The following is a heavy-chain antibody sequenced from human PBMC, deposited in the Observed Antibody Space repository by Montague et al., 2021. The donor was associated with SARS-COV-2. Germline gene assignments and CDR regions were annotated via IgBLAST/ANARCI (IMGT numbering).Heavy chain of an antibody. CDR2: IYYSGST. Sequence: SETLSLTCIVSGGSISSYYWSWIRQPPGKGLEWIGYIYYSGSTNYNPSLKSRVTISVDTSKNQFSLKLSSVTAADTAVYYCARASLGIFSGCRNRVGFDPWGQGTLVTVSS. V-gene: IGHV4-59*01. J-gene: IGHJ5*02. D-gene: IGHD2-15*01. CDR3: ARASLGIFSGCRNRVGFDP. CDR1: GGSISSYY.